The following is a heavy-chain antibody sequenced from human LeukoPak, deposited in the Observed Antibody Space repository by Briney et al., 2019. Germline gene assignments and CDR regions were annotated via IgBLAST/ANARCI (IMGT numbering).Heavy chain of an antibody. CDR2: ISYDGSNK. CDR3: AKGSSWAD. CDR1: GFTFSSYG. V-gene: IGHV3-30*18. Sequence: GGSLRLSCAAPGFTFSSYGMHWVRQAPGKGLEWVAVISYDGSNKYYADSVKGRFTISRDNSKNTLYLQMNSLRVEDTAVYYYAKGSSWADWGQGTLVTVSS. D-gene: IGHD6-13*01. J-gene: IGHJ4*02.